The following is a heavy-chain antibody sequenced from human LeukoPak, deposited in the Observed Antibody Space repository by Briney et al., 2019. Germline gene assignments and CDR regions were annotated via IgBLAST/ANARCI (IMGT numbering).Heavy chain of an antibody. CDR2: SYYSGST. CDR3: ARGTMGYYRGYYYYYYMDA. Sequence: NTSETLSLTCTVSGGSISSSSYYWGWIRQPPGKGLEWIGSSYYSGSTYYNPSLKSRVTISVDTSKTQPSPQPRSVTAADTAVYYCARGTMGYYRGYYYYYYMDAWGKGTTVTVSS. CDR1: GGSISSSSYY. D-gene: IGHD3-3*01. J-gene: IGHJ6*03. V-gene: IGHV4-39*01.